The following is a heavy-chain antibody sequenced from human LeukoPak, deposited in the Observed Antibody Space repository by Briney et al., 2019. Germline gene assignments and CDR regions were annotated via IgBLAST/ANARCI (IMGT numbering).Heavy chain of an antibody. J-gene: IGHJ5*02. D-gene: IGHD2-2*02. CDR2: IYYSGST. Sequence: KTSETLSLTCTVSGGSISSSSYYWGWIRQPPGKGLEWIGSIYYSGSTYYNPSLKSRVTISVDTSKNQFSLKLSSVTAADTAVYYCASRCSSTSCYILLSQDWFDPWGQGTLVTVSS. V-gene: IGHV4-39*01. CDR1: GGSISSSSYY. CDR3: ASRCSSTSCYILLSQDWFDP.